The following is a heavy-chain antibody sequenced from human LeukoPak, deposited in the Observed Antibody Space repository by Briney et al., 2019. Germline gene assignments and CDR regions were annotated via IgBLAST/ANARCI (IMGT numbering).Heavy chain of an antibody. Sequence: SETLSLTCAVSGDSIRSSSYYWGWIRQPPGKGLEWIGSIYYSGSTYYNPSLKSRVTTSVDTSKNQFSLKLRSVTAADTAVYYCARGVVVAAKGFDYWGQGTLVTVSS. V-gene: IGHV4-39*01. CDR2: IYYSGST. CDR3: ARGVVVAAKGFDY. D-gene: IGHD2-15*01. CDR1: GDSIRSSSYY. J-gene: IGHJ4*02.